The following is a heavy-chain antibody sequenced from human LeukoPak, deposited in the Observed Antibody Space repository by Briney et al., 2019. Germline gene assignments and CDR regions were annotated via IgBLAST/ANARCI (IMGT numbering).Heavy chain of an antibody. CDR2: IYTSGNT. Sequence: PSETLSLTCTVSGGSISSYYWSWIRQPAGKGLEWIGRIYTSGNTNYNPSLRSRVTMSVDTSKNRFSLKLRSVTAADTAVYYCARDLRLESNYYMDVWGKGTTVTVSS. CDR3: ARDLRLESNYYMDV. CDR1: GGSISSYY. D-gene: IGHD1-1*01. V-gene: IGHV4-4*07. J-gene: IGHJ6*03.